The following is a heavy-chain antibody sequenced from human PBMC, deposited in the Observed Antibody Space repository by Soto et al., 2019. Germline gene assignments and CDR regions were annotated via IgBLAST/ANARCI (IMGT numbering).Heavy chain of an antibody. CDR2: ISYDGSNK. CDR3: ARDRGIAARPLGWFDP. Sequence: ESGGGVVQPGRSLRLSCAASGFTFSSYAMHWVRQAPGKGLEWVAVISYDGSNKYYADSVKGRFTISRDNSKNTLYLQMNSLRAEDTAVYYCARDRGIAARPLGWFDPWGQGTLVTVSS. V-gene: IGHV3-30-3*01. CDR1: GFTFSSYA. J-gene: IGHJ5*02. D-gene: IGHD6-6*01.